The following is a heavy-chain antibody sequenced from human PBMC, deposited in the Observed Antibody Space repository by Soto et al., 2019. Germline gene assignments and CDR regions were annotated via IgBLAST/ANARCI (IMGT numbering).Heavy chain of an antibody. J-gene: IGHJ6*02. V-gene: IGHV1-46*01. CDR2: VNPSGGST. Sequence: GASVKVSCKASGYTFTSYYMHWVRQAPGQGLEWMGIVNPSGGSTSYAQKFQGRVTMTRDTSTSTVYMELSSLRSEDTAVYYCARDYRRPQDIVVVVAASYYDGMDVWGQGTTVTVSS. CDR3: ARDYRRPQDIVVVVAASYYDGMDV. CDR1: GYTFTSYY. D-gene: IGHD2-15*01.